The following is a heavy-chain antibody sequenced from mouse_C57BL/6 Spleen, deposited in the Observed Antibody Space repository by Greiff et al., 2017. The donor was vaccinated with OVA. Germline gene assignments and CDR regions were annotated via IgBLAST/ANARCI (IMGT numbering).Heavy chain of an antibody. V-gene: IGHV1-63*01. Sequence: QVQLQQSGAELVRPGTSVKMSCKASGYTFTNYWIGWAKQRPGHGLEWIGDIYPGGGYTNYNEKFKGKATLTADKSSSTAYMQFSSLTSEDSAIYYCARYDFEGPYYFDYWGQGTTLTVSS. J-gene: IGHJ2*01. CDR1: GYTFTNYW. CDR2: IYPGGGYT. CDR3: ARYDFEGPYYFDY. D-gene: IGHD2-12*01.